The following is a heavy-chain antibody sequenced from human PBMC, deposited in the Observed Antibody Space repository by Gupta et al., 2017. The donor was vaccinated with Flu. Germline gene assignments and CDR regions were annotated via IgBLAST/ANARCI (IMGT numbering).Heavy chain of an antibody. J-gene: IGHJ4*02. CDR3: ARGLEGSSGYYHVGY. Sequence: MHWVRQAPGKGLEWVAVIWYDGSNKYYADSVKGRFTISRDNSKNTLYLQMNSLRAEDTAVYYCARGLEGSSGYYHVGYWGQGTLVTGSS. V-gene: IGHV3-33*01. CDR2: IWYDGSNK. D-gene: IGHD3-22*01.